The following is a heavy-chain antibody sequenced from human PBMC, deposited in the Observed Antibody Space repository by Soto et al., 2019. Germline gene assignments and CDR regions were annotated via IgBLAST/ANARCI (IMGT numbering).Heavy chain of an antibody. CDR2: SSAYNGNT. Sequence: QVQLVQSGAEVKQPGASVKVSCKASGYTFTSYAISWVRQAPGQGLEWMGWSSAYNGNTNYAQKLQGRVTMTTDTSTSTAYMDLSSQRSYDSAVYYCARDDPPAEYRGQGTLVTVSS. J-gene: IGHJ4*02. V-gene: IGHV1-18*01. CDR1: GYTFTSYA. CDR3: ARDDPPAEY.